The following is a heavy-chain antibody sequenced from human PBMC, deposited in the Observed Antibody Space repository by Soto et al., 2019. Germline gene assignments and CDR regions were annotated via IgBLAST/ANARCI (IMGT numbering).Heavy chain of an antibody. CDR1: GGSISSGGFY. Sequence: SETLSLTCTVSGGSISSGGFYWNWIRQHPGKGLEWIGYIYYSGSTYYNPSLKSRVSISVDTSKNHFSLKLTSVTAADTAVYYCARSVFPWGRGTLVTSPQ. CDR3: ARSVFP. CDR2: IYYSGST. J-gene: IGHJ5*02. V-gene: IGHV4-31*03.